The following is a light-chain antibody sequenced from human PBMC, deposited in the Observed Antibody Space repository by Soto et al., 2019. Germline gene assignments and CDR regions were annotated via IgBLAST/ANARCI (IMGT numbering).Light chain of an antibody. CDR3: QQYNSYSIT. V-gene: IGKV1-5*01. CDR2: DAS. J-gene: IGKJ4*01. CDR1: QSISSW. Sequence: DIQMTQSPSTLSASVGDRVTITCRASQSISSWLTWYQQKPGKAPKLLIYDASSLESGVPSRFSGSGSGTEFTLTISSLQPYDFATYYCQQYNSYSITVGAGTKVDSK.